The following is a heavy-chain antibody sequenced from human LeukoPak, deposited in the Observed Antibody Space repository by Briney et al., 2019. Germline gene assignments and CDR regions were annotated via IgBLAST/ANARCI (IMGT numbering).Heavy chain of an antibody. Sequence: ASVKVSCKASGYTFTGYYMHWVRQAPGQGLEWMGWINPNSGGTNYAQKFQGRVTMTRDTSISTVYMELSSLRSEDTAVYYCARDPPGGGFFDYWGQGTLVTVSS. V-gene: IGHV1-2*02. CDR3: ARDPPGGGFFDY. CDR1: GYTFTGYY. J-gene: IGHJ4*02. CDR2: INPNSGGT. D-gene: IGHD4-23*01.